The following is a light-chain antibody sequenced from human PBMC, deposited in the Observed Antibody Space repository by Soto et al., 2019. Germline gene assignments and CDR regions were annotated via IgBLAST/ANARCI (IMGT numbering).Light chain of an antibody. J-gene: IGKJ1*01. CDR1: QSVNSN. V-gene: IGKV3-15*01. CDR3: LQYNDGPPWT. Sequence: ETVMTQSPATLSVSPGERATLSCRASQSVNSNLAWYQQKPGQTPRLLLYRASTRATGIPARFSGSGSGTEFTLTITSLQSEDFAVYYCLQYNDGPPWTFGPGTKVEIK. CDR2: RAS.